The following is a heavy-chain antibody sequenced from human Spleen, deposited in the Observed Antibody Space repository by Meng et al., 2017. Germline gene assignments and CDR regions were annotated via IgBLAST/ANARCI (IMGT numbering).Heavy chain of an antibody. D-gene: IGHD3-22*01. V-gene: IGHV2-5*01. CDR2: VYRNDNK. Sequence: SGPTLVKPTQTLTLTCTFSGFSLTTTAVGVGWIRPPPGKALEWLALVYRNDNKRYSLSLKSRLTITKDTSKNQVVLTMTNMDPVDTATYYCVHREDEYYDSSAYRDVFDMWGQGAMVTVSS. CDR3: VHREDEYYDSSAYRDVFDM. J-gene: IGHJ3*02. CDR1: GFSLTTTAVG.